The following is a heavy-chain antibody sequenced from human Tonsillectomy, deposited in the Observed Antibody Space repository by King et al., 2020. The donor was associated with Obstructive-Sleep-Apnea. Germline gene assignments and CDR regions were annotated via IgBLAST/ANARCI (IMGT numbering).Heavy chain of an antibody. J-gene: IGHJ5*02. Sequence: VQLVESGAEVKKPGASVKVSCKASAYTFTDYYVHWLRQAPGQGLEWMGWINPNSGGTNYAQKFQGRVTMTRDTSISTAYMELSRLRSDDTAVYYCARDWNDGWFDPWGQGTLVTVSS. CDR3: ARDWNDGWFDP. CDR2: INPNSGGT. V-gene: IGHV1-2*02. D-gene: IGHD1-1*01. CDR1: AYTFTDYY.